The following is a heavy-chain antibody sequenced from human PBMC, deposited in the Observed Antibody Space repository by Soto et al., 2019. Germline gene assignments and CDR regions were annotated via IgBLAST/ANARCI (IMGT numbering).Heavy chain of an antibody. V-gene: IGHV3-7*01. CDR2: IKQDGTET. Sequence: EVQLVESGGTLVQPGGSLRLSCAVSGFTFSSYWMSWVRRAPDQGLEWLANIKQDGTETYYVDSVKGRFTISRANAENSLYLQLNSLRDEDTAVYYCVTAVAGRGGFDYWGQGTLVTVSS. CDR3: VTAVAGRGGFDY. CDR1: GFTFSSYW. J-gene: IGHJ4*02. D-gene: IGHD6-19*01.